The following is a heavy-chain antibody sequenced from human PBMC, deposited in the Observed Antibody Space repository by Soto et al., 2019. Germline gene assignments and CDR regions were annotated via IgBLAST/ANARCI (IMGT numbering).Heavy chain of an antibody. J-gene: IGHJ6*02. D-gene: IGHD2-2*02. CDR2: TIPIFDTP. Sequence: QMQLVQSGAEVKKPGSSVKVSCKASGGTFGNLGISWLRQAPGQGLEWMGGTIPIFDTPHYAEKFRDRLTITADATSTAYMELTSLSSEDTATYYCSRARYCTSPSCYNHYYYGMDIWGQGTTVSVSS. V-gene: IGHV1-69*01. CDR3: SRARYCTSPSCYNHYYYGMDI. CDR1: GGTFGNLG.